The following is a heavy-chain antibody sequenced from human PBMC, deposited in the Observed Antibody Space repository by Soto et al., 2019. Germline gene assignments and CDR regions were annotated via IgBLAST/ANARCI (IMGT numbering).Heavy chain of an antibody. V-gene: IGHV5-51*01. CDR3: ARSQSSASFYLYGY. Sequence: GESLKISCKGSGYSAFSYWVAWVRQMPGKGLEWMGVIYPGDSDTRYSPSFQGQVTISADKSTNTAYLQWTSLKASDTAIYYCARSQSSASFYLYGYWGQGTMVTVSS. D-gene: IGHD3-10*01. J-gene: IGHJ4*02. CDR1: GYSAFSYW. CDR2: IYPGDSDT.